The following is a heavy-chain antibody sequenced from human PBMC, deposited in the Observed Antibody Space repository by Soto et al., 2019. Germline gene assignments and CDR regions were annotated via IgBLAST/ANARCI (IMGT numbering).Heavy chain of an antibody. Sequence: QVQLVQSGAEVKKPGASVKVSCKASGYTFTSYDINWVRQATGQGLEWMGWMNPNSGNTGYAQKFQGRVTMTRNTSISTAYMELSSLRSEDTAVYYCARSDPTYYDFWSGLKRGRGWFDPWGQGTLVTVS. CDR3: ARSDPTYYDFWSGLKRGRGWFDP. CDR1: GYTFTSYD. CDR2: MNPNSGNT. V-gene: IGHV1-8*01. D-gene: IGHD3-3*01. J-gene: IGHJ5*02.